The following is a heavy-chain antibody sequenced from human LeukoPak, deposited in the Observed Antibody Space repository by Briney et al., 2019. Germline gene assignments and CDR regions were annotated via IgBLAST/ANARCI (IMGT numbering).Heavy chain of an antibody. V-gene: IGHV1-18*01. J-gene: IGHJ5*02. D-gene: IGHD4-17*01. CDR2: ISAYNGNT. Sequence: GASVKVSCKASGYTFTSYGISWVRQAPGQGLEWMGWISAYNGNTNYAQKLQGRVTMTTDTSASTAYMELRSLRADDTAVYYCARDRDGVDWFDPWGQGTLVTVSS. CDR3: ARDRDGVDWFDP. CDR1: GYTFTSYG.